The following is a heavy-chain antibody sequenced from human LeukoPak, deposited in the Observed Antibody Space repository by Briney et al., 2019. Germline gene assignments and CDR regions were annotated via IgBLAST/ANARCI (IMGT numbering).Heavy chain of an antibody. CDR2: MNPNSGNT. Sequence: ASVKVSCKASGYTFTSYDINWVRQATGQGLEWMGWMNPNSGNTGYAQKFQGRVTMTRNTSISTAYMELSSLRSEDTAVYYCAKDLPRSAPYSGSYSGSYWGQGTLVTVSS. V-gene: IGHV1-8*01. D-gene: IGHD1-26*01. CDR1: GYTFTSYD. CDR3: AKDLPRSAPYSGSYSGSY. J-gene: IGHJ4*02.